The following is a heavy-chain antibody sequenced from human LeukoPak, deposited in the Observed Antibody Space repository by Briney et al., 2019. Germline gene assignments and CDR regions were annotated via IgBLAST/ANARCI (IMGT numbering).Heavy chain of an antibody. D-gene: IGHD3-22*01. J-gene: IGHJ3*02. CDR1: GFTFSSYE. CDR2: ISSSGSTI. V-gene: IGHV3-48*03. Sequence: GGSLRLSCAASGFTFSSYEMNWVRQAPGKGLEWVSYISSSGSTIYYADSVKGRFTISRDNAKNSLYLQMNSLRAEDTAVYYCARLPPMIVVVISPNDAFDIWGQGTMVTVSS. CDR3: ARLPPMIVVVISPNDAFDI.